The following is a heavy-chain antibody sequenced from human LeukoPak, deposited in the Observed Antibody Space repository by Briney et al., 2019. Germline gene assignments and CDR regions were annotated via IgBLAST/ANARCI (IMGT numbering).Heavy chain of an antibody. Sequence: ASVKVSCKASGYTFTSYAMHWVRQAPGQRLEWMGWISAGSGNTKYSQKFQGRITMTIDTSTTTAYMELRSLTSDDTAVYYCARVRDYYASSDYSDYWGQGTLVTVSS. CDR1: GYTFTSYA. J-gene: IGHJ4*02. V-gene: IGHV1-3*01. D-gene: IGHD3-22*01. CDR2: ISAGSGNT. CDR3: ARVRDYYASSDYSDY.